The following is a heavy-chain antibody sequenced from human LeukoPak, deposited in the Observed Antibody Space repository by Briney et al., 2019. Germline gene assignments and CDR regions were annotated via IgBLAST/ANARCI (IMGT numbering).Heavy chain of an antibody. J-gene: IGHJ4*02. CDR1: GYTFTSYD. CDR3: ARGLRSRYYDFWSGYYTTGVVDY. D-gene: IGHD3-3*01. CDR2: MNPNSGNT. V-gene: IGHV1-8*01. Sequence: ASVKVSCKASGYTFTSYDINWVRQATGQGLEWMGWMNPNSGNTGYAQKFQGRVTMTRNTSISTAYMELSSLRSEDTAVYYCARGLRSRYYDFWSGYYTTGVVDYSGQGTLVTISS.